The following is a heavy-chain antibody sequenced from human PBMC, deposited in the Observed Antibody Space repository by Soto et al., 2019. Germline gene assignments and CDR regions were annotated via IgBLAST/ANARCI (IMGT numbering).Heavy chain of an antibody. J-gene: IGHJ4*02. CDR3: TRGHRSTSTGTGAF. CDR2: INDDGSST. D-gene: IGHD1-1*01. CDR1: GFTFSMYG. V-gene: IGHV3-74*01. Sequence: PXGSLGLTCAASGFTFSMYGVHWVRQVPGKGPEWVSRINDDGSSTNYADSVKGRFTISRDNAKNTLYLQMKDLRAEDTAVYYCTRGHRSTSTGTGAFWGQGTLVTVSS.